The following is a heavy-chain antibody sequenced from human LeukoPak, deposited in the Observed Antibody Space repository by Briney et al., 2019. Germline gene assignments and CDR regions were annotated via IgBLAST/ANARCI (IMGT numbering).Heavy chain of an antibody. CDR3: AREFSTSSTAFDV. V-gene: IGHV4-34*01. Sequence: SETLSLTCAIYGGSFSDYYWSWIRLSPGKGLEWIGEINQNRGSLNYNPSLRSRVTMSVDPSKNQFSLKVTSVTAADTAVYYCAREFSTSSTAFDVWGQGTMVTVSS. D-gene: IGHD6-6*01. CDR2: INQNRGSL. J-gene: IGHJ3*01. CDR1: GGSFSDYY.